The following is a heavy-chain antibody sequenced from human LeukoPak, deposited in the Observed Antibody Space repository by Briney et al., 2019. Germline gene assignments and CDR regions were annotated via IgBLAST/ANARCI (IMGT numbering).Heavy chain of an antibody. V-gene: IGHV4-39*01. D-gene: IGHD6-19*01. CDR3: ASPSISSGWYSKDY. Sequence: PSETLSLTCTVSGVSISSSSYYWGWIRPPPGKGLEWIGSIYYSGSTYYNPSLKSRVTISVDTPKNQFSLKLSSVTAADPAVYYCASPSISSGWYSKDYWGQGTLVTVSS. CDR1: GVSISSSSYY. CDR2: IYYSGST. J-gene: IGHJ4*02.